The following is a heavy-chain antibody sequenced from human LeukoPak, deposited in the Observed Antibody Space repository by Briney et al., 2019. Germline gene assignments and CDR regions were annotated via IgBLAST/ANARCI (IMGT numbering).Heavy chain of an antibody. CDR3: ARDRLYDYVWGSYRHPPDY. J-gene: IGHJ4*02. V-gene: IGHV4-34*01. D-gene: IGHD3-16*02. CDR1: GGPFSGYY. CDR2: INHSGGT. Sequence: SSETLSLTCAVYGGPFSGYYWSWIRQPPGKGLEWIGEINHSGGTNYNPSLKSRVTISVDTSKNQFSLKLSSVTAADTAVYYCARDRLYDYVWGSYRHPPDYWGQGTLVTVSS.